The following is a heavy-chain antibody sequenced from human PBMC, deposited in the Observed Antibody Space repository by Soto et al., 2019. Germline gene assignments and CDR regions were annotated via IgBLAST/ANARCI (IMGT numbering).Heavy chain of an antibody. Sequence: GSPILSCSAPGFTFGSYWMSWVRQAPCNGLAWVAKINQHVSQIYYMDSVKGRFTISRDNTKNSLYLQMNSLISEDTAVYYCAKPLSPFSSSYIDYWAQGTLVTVSS. D-gene: IGHD3-22*01. CDR3: AKPLSPFSSSYIDY. V-gene: IGHV3-7*03. CDR1: GFTFGSYW. CDR2: INQHVSQI. J-gene: IGHJ4*02.